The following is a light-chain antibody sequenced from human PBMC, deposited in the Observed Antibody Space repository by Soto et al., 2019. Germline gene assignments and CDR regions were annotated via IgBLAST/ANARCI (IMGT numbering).Light chain of an antibody. V-gene: IGLV4-69*01. CDR3: QTWGTGIRV. CDR1: SGHSSYA. CDR2: LNSDGSH. J-gene: IGLJ3*02. Sequence: QPVLTQSPSASASLGASVKLTCTLSSGHSSYAIAWHQQQPEQGPRYLMKLNSDGSHSKGDGIPGRFSGSSSGAERYLTISSLQAEDEADYYCQTWGTGIRVFGGGTKLTVL.